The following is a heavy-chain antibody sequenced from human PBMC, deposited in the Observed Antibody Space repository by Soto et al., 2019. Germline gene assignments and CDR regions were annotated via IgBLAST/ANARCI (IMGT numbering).Heavy chain of an antibody. J-gene: IGHJ6*02. Sequence: PSETLSLTCAVSGGSISSGGYSWGWIRQPPGKGLEWIGYIYHSGSTYYNPSLKSRVTISVDRSKNQFSLKLSSVTAADTAVYYCARVPDVWGQGTMVTVSS. CDR2: IYHSGST. V-gene: IGHV4-30-2*01. CDR3: ARVPDV. CDR1: GGSISSGGYS.